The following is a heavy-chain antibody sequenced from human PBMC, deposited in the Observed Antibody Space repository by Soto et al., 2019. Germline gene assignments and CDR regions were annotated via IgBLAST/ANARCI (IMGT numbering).Heavy chain of an antibody. V-gene: IGHV1-3*01. Sequence: ASVKVSCKASGYTFTSYAMHWVRQAPGQRLEWMGWINAGNGNTKYSQKFQGTVTITRDTSASTAYMELSSLRSEDTAVYYCARSDLEWLSSNWYFDLSGRGTLITVSS. CDR2: INAGNGNT. J-gene: IGHJ2*01. CDR3: ARSDLEWLSSNWYFDL. CDR1: GYTFTSYA. D-gene: IGHD3-3*01.